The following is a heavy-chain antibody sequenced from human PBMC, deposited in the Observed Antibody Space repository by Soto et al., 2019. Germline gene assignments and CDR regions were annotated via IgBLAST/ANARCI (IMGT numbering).Heavy chain of an antibody. Sequence: QVQLVESGGGVVQPGRSLRLSCAASGFTFRSYGMHWVRQAPGKGLEWVAIIWYDGSNKYYADSVKGRFTISRDNSKNTLYLPMISLRAEDTAVYYCAKDGEVLGSAYYFDYWGQGTLVTVSS. D-gene: IGHD3-10*01. CDR1: GFTFRSYG. V-gene: IGHV3-33*06. CDR2: IWYDGSNK. J-gene: IGHJ4*02. CDR3: AKDGEVLGSAYYFDY.